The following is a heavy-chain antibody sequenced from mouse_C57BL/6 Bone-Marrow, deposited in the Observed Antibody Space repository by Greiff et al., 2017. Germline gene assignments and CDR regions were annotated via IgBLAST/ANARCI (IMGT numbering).Heavy chain of an antibody. CDR3: ARGGNYGWYYFDD. D-gene: IGHD2-1*01. Sequence: QVQLQQSGAELVKPGASVKMSCKASGYTFTTYPIEWMKQNHGKSLEWIGNFHPYNDDTKYNEKFKGKATLTVEKSSSTVYLVLSRLTAYDSSFYYCARGGNYGWYYFDDWGTGTTLTVSS. V-gene: IGHV1-47*01. J-gene: IGHJ2*01. CDR2: FHPYNDDT. CDR1: GYTFTTYP.